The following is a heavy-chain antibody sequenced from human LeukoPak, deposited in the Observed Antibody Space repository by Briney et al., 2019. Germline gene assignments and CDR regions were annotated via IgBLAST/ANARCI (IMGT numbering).Heavy chain of an antibody. D-gene: IGHD1-1*01. CDR1: GFIIVNAW. J-gene: IGHJ3*02. CDR3: TTVYGGNDIASDI. Sequence: GGSLRLSCAPSGFIIVNAWMNWVRRAPGKGLEWVGRIKSKADGGTTDYAAPVKGRFTISRDGSALYLQMNSLKTEDTAVYYCTTVYGGNDIASDIWGQGTTVTVSS. V-gene: IGHV3-15*01. CDR2: IKSKADGGTT.